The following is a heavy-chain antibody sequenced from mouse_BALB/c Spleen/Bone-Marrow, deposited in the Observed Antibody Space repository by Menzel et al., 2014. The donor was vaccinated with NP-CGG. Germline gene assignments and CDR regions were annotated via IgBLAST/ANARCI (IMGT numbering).Heavy chain of an antibody. CDR1: GYTFTSYY. D-gene: IGHD1-1*01. CDR3: SRGYYGSTYYYAMGY. J-gene: IGHJ4*01. Sequence: QVQLQQSGAELVKPGASVKLSCKASGYTFTSYYMFWVKQRPGQGLEWIGEINPSNVDTNFNEKFKSKATLTVDKSSNTAYMQLSSLTSEDSGVYYSSRGYYGSTYYYAMGYWGQEASVTVPS. CDR2: INPSNVDT. V-gene: IGHV1S81*02.